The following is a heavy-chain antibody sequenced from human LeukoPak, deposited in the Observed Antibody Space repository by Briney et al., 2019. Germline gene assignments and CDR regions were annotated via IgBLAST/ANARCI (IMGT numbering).Heavy chain of an antibody. CDR1: GFTFSSYG. CDR2: IRYDGSNK. Sequence: GGSLRLSCAASGFTFSSYGMHWVRQAPGKGLEWVAFIRYDGSNKYYADSVKGRFTISRDNSKNTLYLQMNSLRAEDTAVYYCAKGLSGGEVTIFGVVAYMDVWGKGTTVTVSS. J-gene: IGHJ6*03. CDR3: AKGLSGGEVTIFGVVAYMDV. V-gene: IGHV3-30*02. D-gene: IGHD3-3*01.